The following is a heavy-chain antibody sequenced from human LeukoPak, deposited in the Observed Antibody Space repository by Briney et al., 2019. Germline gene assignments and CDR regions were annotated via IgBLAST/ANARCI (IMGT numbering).Heavy chain of an antibody. Sequence: SETLSLTCTISGGSISSISYYWGWIRQPPGKGLEWIGSIYYTGSTYYNPSLKSRVTISVDTSKNQFSLKLSSVTAADTAVYYCARVPAAPRLYMDVWGQGTTVIVSS. CDR2: IYYTGST. D-gene: IGHD2-2*01. CDR3: ARVPAAPRLYMDV. J-gene: IGHJ6*02. CDR1: GGSISSISYY. V-gene: IGHV4-39*01.